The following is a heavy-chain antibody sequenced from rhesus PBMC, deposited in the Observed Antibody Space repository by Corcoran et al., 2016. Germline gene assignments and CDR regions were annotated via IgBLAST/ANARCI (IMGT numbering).Heavy chain of an antibody. CDR1: GGSISDSYY. CDR3: ARGYYLAFNY. Sequence: QVQLQESGPGLVKPSETLALTCTVSGGSISDSYYWNWIRQPPGNGLERRGGSYGRGGRTSYHPSLRMRVTISQDTSKNPLSLMRSSVTAADTAVYYCARGYYLAFNYWGQGVLVTVSS. V-gene: IGHV4-147*01. D-gene: IGHD3-16*01. CDR2: SYGRGGRT. J-gene: IGHJ4*01.